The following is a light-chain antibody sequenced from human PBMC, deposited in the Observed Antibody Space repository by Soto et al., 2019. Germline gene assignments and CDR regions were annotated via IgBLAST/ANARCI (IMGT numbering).Light chain of an antibody. CDR2: DAS. J-gene: IGKJ4*01. CDR1: QSVSSTY. V-gene: IGKV3D-20*02. Sequence: EIVLTQSPGTLSLSPGDRATLSCRASQSVSSTYLAWYQQKPGQAPRLLIYDASSRATGIPDRFSGSGSGTDFTLTISRLEPEDFAVYYCQHHGDLIGFGGGTKVDIK. CDR3: QHHGDLIG.